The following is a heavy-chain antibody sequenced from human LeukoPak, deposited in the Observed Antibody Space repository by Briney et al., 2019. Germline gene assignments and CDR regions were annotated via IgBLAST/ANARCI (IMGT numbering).Heavy chain of an antibody. J-gene: IGHJ4*02. CDR1: GYTFTGYY. D-gene: IGHD6-13*01. V-gene: IGHV1-2*02. Sequence: ASVKVSCKASGYTFTGYYMHWVRQAPGQGLEWMGWVNPNNGGTNCAQKFQGRVTMTRDTSINTGYMELSRLRSDDTAVYYCATAPRYSSSRPPFDYWGQGTLVTVSS. CDR2: VNPNNGGT. CDR3: ATAPRYSSSRPPFDY.